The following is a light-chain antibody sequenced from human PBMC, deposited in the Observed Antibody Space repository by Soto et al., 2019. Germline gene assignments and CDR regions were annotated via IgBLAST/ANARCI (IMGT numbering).Light chain of an antibody. V-gene: IGKV1-5*03. CDR2: EAS. CDR1: QSVNNW. J-gene: IGKJ3*01. CDR3: KQYNTYHIIT. Sequence: DIQMTQSPSTLSASVGDRVTITCRASQSVNNWLAWYQQKPGRAPKLLIYEASSLESGVPSRFSGRGSGTEFTLTINSLQPDDFATYYCKQYNTYHIITFGPGTKVDIK.